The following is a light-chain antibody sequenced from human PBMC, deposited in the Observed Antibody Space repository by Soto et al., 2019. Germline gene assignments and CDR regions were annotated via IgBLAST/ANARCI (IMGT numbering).Light chain of an antibody. CDR3: QNYNGAPWT. CDR2: AAS. CDR1: QGITVY. J-gene: IGKJ1*01. V-gene: IGKV1-27*01. Sequence: DIQMTQSPSSLSASVGDRVTITCRASQGITVYLAWYQQKPGQVPNLLIYAASTLQSGVPSRFSGSGSGTDFTLTITGLQPEDVATYYCQNYNGAPWTFGQGTKVELK.